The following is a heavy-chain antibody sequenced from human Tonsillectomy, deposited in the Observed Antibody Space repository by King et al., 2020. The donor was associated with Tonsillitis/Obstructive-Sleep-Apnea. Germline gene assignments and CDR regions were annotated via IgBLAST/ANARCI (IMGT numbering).Heavy chain of an antibody. CDR1: GFTFSSYA. J-gene: IGHJ4*02. Sequence: LQLVQSGGGVVQPGRSLRLSCAASGFTFSSYAMHWVRQAPGKGLEWVAVISYDGSNKYYADSVKGRFTISRDNSKNTLYLQMNSLRAEDTAVYYCASGDFWSGYADYWGQGTLVTVSS. V-gene: IGHV3-30*01. CDR3: ASGDFWSGYADY. D-gene: IGHD3-3*01. CDR2: ISYDGSNK.